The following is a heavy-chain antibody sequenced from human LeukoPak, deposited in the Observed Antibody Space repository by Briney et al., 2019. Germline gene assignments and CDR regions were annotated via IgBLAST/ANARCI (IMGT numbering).Heavy chain of an antibody. CDR2: IHFGGGT. J-gene: IGHJ3*01. Sequence: PSETLSLTCTVSGGSISGRYWSWIRQPPGKGLDWIGYIHFGGGTNYNPSLKSRVTISGDTSKNQLSLKMTSVTAADTAMYYCARYSYDSGVQATGAFDVWGQGTMVTVSS. CDR1: GGSISGRY. V-gene: IGHV4-59*11. D-gene: IGHD3-22*01. CDR3: ARYSYDSGVQATGAFDV.